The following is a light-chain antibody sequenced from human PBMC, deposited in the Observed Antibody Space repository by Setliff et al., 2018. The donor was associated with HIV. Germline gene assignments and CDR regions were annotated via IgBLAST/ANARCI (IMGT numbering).Light chain of an antibody. J-gene: IGLJ1*01. Sequence: QSVLTQPPSASGSPGQSVTISCTGTSSDIGRYNYISWYQQHPGKAPKLMIYEVNKRPSGVPDRFSGSKSGNMASLTVSGLQAEDEADYYCTSYTGSNSFALYVFGSGTKGTVL. CDR3: TSYTGSNSFALYV. CDR1: SSDIGRYNY. V-gene: IGLV2-8*01. CDR2: EVN.